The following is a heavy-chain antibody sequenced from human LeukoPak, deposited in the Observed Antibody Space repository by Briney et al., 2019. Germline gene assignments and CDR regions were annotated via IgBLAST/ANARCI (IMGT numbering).Heavy chain of an antibody. J-gene: IGHJ4*02. CDR3: ARDPLDYYDSSGYPDY. Sequence: ASVKVSCKASGYTFTTYGFSWVRQAPGQGLEWMGWISAYNGNTKYIPKLQGRVTMTTDTSTSIAYMELRSLRSDDTAVYYCARDPLDYYDSSGYPDYWGQGTLVTVSS. CDR1: GYTFTTYG. V-gene: IGHV1-18*01. D-gene: IGHD3-22*01. CDR2: ISAYNGNT.